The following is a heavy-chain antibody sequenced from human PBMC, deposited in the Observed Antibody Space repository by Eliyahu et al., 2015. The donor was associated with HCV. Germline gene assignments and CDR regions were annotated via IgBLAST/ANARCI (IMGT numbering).Heavy chain of an antibody. Sequence: QVQLQESGPGLVKPSQTLSLTCTVXGGSISSGXXYWSWIRQPPGKGLEWIGNIYYSGSTYYSPSLKSRVIIAVDTSKNQFSLKVSSVTAADTAVYYCAREAKWYYGSGNYYSWGQGTLVIVSS. CDR1: GGSISSGXXY. CDR2: IYYSGST. CDR3: AREAKWYYGSGNYYS. V-gene: IGHV4-30-4*08. D-gene: IGHD3-10*01. J-gene: IGHJ5*02.